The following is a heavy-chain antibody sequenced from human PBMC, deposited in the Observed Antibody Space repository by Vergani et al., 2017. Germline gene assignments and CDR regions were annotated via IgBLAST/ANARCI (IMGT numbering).Heavy chain of an antibody. V-gene: IGHV3-30*03. CDR3: ARDFLTRVTTLDYYYMGV. CDR1: GFPFRDYV. D-gene: IGHD1-1*01. CDR2: ISYDGNKK. Sequence: QVQLVESGGGEVQPGRSLRLSCSAAGFPFRDYVVHWVRQAPGKGLGWVSVISYDGNKKNYADSVKGRFPISRDNSKNTLYLEMNALRAEDTAVYYCARDFLTRVTTLDYYYMGVWGKGTTVTVSS. J-gene: IGHJ6*03.